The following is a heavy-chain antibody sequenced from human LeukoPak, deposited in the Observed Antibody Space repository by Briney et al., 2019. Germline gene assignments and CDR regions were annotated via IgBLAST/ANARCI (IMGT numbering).Heavy chain of an antibody. CDR2: ISSSSSYI. CDR1: GFTFSSYS. D-gene: IGHD6-13*01. CDR3: ARSRAGTGAFDI. Sequence: GGSLRLSCAASGFTFSSYSMNWVRQAPGKGLEWVSSISSSSSYIYYADSVKGRFTISRDNAKNSLYLQMNSLRAEDTAVYYRARSRAGTGAFDIWGQGTMVTVSS. V-gene: IGHV3-21*01. J-gene: IGHJ3*02.